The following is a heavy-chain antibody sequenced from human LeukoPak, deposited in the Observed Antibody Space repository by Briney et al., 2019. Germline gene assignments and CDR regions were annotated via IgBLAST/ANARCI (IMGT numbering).Heavy chain of an antibody. CDR3: ARERQIAVLPGSTFDL. Sequence: PSDTLSLTCTVSGGSISTNDWWSWVRQPPGKGLEWIGEIYHSGSTYSNSSLKSGVSISVDKSKNQFSLKLISVTAAETAVYYSARERQIAVLPGSTFDLWGPGALVIVSA. CDR2: IYHSGST. CDR1: GGSISTNDW. J-gene: IGHJ3*01. D-gene: IGHD1-14*01. V-gene: IGHV4-4*02.